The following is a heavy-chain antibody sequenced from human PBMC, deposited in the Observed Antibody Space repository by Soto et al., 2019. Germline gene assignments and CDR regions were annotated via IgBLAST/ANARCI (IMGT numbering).Heavy chain of an antibody. CDR2: ISYDGSNK. CDR3: AKVPPTYYYDSSGYYWNY. D-gene: IGHD3-22*01. Sequence: PGGSLRLSCAASRFTFSSYGMHWVRQAPGKGLEWVAFISYDGSNKYYADSVKGRFTISRDTSKNTLYLQMNSLRAEDTAVYYCAKVPPTYYYDSSGYYWNYWGQGTLVTVSS. J-gene: IGHJ4*02. V-gene: IGHV3-30*18. CDR1: RFTFSSYG.